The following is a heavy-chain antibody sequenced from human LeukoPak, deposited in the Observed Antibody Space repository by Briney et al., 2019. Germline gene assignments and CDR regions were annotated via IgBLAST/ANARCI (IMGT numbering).Heavy chain of an antibody. V-gene: IGHV3-7*01. J-gene: IGHJ4*02. CDR3: AVSYYYDSSGYQ. Sequence: GGSLRLSCAASGFTFSSYWMSRVRQAAGPGLEWVANIKQDGSEKYYVDSVKGRFTISRDNAKNSLYLQMNSLRAEDTAVYYCAVSYYYDSSGYQWGQGTLVTVSS. D-gene: IGHD3-22*01. CDR1: GFTFSSYW. CDR2: IKQDGSEK.